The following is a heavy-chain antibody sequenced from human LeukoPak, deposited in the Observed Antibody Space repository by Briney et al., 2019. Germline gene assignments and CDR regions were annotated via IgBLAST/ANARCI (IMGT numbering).Heavy chain of an antibody. J-gene: IGHJ3*02. CDR3: AKPRGYCSSTSCYEAFDI. CDR2: IGGSGGST. Sequence: GGSLRLSCAASGFTFSSYAMNWVRQAPGKGLEWVSGIGGSGGSTYFADSVKGRFTISRDNSKNTLYLQMNSLRAEDTAVYYCAKPRGYCSSTSCYEAFDIWGQGTMVTVSS. V-gene: IGHV3-23*01. CDR1: GFTFSSYA. D-gene: IGHD2-2*01.